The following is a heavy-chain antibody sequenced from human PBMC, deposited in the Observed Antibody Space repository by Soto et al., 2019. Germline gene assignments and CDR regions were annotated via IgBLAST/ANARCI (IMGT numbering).Heavy chain of an antibody. V-gene: IGHV3-23*01. CDR3: AKRGSGSYFDY. D-gene: IGHD3-10*01. CDR2: ISGDRGST. Sequence: EVQLLESGGGLVQPGGSLRLSCAASGFTFSSYAMSWVRQAPGKGLEWVSVISGDRGSTYYADSVKGRFTISRDNSKNTLYLQMNSLRAEDTAVYYCAKRGSGSYFDYWGQGTLDTVSS. J-gene: IGHJ4*02. CDR1: GFTFSSYA.